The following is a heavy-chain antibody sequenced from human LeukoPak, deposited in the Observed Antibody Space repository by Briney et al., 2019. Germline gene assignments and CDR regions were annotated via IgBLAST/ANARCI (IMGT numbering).Heavy chain of an antibody. D-gene: IGHD6-13*01. Sequence: PSETLSLTCAVYGGSFSGYYWSWIRQPPGKGLEWIGYIYYSGSTNYNPSLKSRVTISVDTSKNQFSLKLSSVTAADTAVYYCAGSIAAAGLFDPWGQGTLVTVSS. CDR1: GGSFSGYY. V-gene: IGHV4-59*01. CDR2: IYYSGST. J-gene: IGHJ5*02. CDR3: AGSIAAAGLFDP.